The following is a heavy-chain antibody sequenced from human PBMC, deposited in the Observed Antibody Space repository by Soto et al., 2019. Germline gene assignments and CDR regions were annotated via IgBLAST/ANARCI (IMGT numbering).Heavy chain of an antibody. Sequence: KPSETLSLTCTVSGDSIRGFYWSWIRQPPGKGLEWIGYIYSSGYTNYNPSLKNRGTISVDTPKKQFFLNLRSVTAADTALYYCARGGGYNFEIDYWGRGIRVTVSS. CDR2: IYSSGYT. CDR3: ARGGGYNFEIDY. D-gene: IGHD5-12*01. CDR1: GDSIRGFY. J-gene: IGHJ4*02. V-gene: IGHV4-59*01.